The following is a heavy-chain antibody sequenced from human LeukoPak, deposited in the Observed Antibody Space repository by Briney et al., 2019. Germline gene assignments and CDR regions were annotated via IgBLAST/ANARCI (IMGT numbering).Heavy chain of an antibody. V-gene: IGHV4-59*01. Sequence: SETLSLTCTVSGGSISSYYWGWIRRPPGQGLEWIGYIYYSGSTNYNPSLKSRVTISVDTSKNQFSLKLSSVTAADTAVYYCARTRRDGYNHRGLWLDWGQGTLVTVSS. CDR1: GGSISSYY. CDR3: ARTRRDGYNHRGLWLD. CDR2: IYYSGST. J-gene: IGHJ4*02. D-gene: IGHD5-24*01.